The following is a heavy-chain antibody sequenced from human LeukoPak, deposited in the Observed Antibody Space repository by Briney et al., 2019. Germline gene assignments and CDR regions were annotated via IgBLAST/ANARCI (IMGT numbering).Heavy chain of an antibody. CDR1: GFTFSSYG. Sequence: QPGRSLRLSCAASGFTFSSYGMHWVRQAPDKGLEWVAVIWYDGSNKYYADSVKGRFTISRDNSKNTLYLQMNSLRAEDTAVYYCAGGHYDNFGWNDYWGQGTLVTVSS. CDR2: IWYDGSNK. D-gene: IGHD3-16*01. J-gene: IGHJ4*02. V-gene: IGHV3-33*01. CDR3: AGGHYDNFGWNDY.